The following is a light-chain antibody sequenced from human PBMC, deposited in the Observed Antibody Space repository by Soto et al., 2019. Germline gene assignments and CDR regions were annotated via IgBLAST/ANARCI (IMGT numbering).Light chain of an antibody. CDR2: GAS. V-gene: IGKV3-15*01. Sequence: EIVMTQSPATLSVSPGERATLSCRASQSVSSNLAWYQQKPGQAPRLLIYGASTRATGIAARFSGSGSGTEFTLTISSLQSEDFASYYCQQYNNWPPWTFGQGTKVEI. CDR1: QSVSSN. CDR3: QQYNNWPPWT. J-gene: IGKJ1*01.